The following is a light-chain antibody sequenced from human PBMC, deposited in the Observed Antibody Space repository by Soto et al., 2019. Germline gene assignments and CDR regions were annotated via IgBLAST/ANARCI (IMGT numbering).Light chain of an antibody. V-gene: IGKV1-27*01. CDR1: QAISIY. J-gene: IGKJ1*01. Sequence: DIQMTQSPSSLSTSVGDRVTITCRASQAISIYLAWYQQKPGKVPKLLIYAASTLQSGVPSRFSGSGSGSDFTLTISSLQPEDVATYYCQKYNSAPPTFGQWTKVEIK. CDR2: AAS. CDR3: QKYNSAPPT.